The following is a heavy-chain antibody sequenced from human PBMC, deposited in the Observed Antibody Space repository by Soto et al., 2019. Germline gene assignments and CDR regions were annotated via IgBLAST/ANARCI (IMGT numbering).Heavy chain of an antibody. J-gene: IGHJ4*02. V-gene: IGHV3-15*07. Sequence: EVQLVESGGGLVKPGGSLRLSCAASGFTFSNAWMNWVRQAPGKGLEWVGRIKSKTDGGTTDYAAPVKGRITISRDDSKNTRYLQMNILNTADTAVYYCTRFLFLIGSYSDYWGQGTLVTVSS. D-gene: IGHD1-26*01. CDR1: GFTFSNAW. CDR2: IKSKTDGGTT. CDR3: TRFLFLIGSYSDY.